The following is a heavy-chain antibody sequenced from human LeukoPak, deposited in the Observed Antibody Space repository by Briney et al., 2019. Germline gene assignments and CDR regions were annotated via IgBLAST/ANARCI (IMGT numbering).Heavy chain of an antibody. CDR1: GFTFRDFY. CDR2: IGSSTDI. J-gene: IGHJ4*02. V-gene: IGHV3-11*05. Sequence: GGSLRLSCAASGFTFRDFYMSWIRQAPGKGLEWVSYIGSSTDIKYADSVKGRFTISRDNAKNSLFLQVNSLRAEDTAVYYCARGGATSDYWGQGTLVTVSS. CDR3: ARGGATSDY. D-gene: IGHD1-26*01.